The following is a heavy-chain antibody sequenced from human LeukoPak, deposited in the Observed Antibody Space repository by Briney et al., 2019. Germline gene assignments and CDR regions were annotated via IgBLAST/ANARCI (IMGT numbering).Heavy chain of an antibody. J-gene: IGHJ5*02. CDR3: ATLPRGYVPYWFDP. V-gene: IGHV4-39*07. CDR1: GGSISSSSHC. D-gene: IGHD5-18*01. Sequence: PSESLSLTCTVSGGSISSSSHCWGWIRQPPGKGLEWIGSISNSGSTYYNPSLKSRVTISVDTSNNQFSLKLGSVTAADTAVYYCATLPRGYVPYWFDPWGQGTLVTVSS. CDR2: ISNSGST.